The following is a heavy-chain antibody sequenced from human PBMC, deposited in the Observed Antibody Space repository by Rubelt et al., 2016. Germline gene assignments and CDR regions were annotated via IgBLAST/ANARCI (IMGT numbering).Heavy chain of an antibody. CDR2: ISSSSSYI. J-gene: IGHJ5*02. CDR1: EFSFSSYS. D-gene: IGHD6-19*01. Sequence: EVQLVESGGTLVKPGGSLRLSCAASEFSFSSYSMNWVRQAPGKGLEWVSSISSSSSYIYYADSVKCRFTISRDNAKNSRYLQMNSLRVEDTAVYHCASRSSGANSAFDRWGQGTQVTVSS. V-gene: IGHV3-21*01. CDR3: ASRSSGANSAFDR.